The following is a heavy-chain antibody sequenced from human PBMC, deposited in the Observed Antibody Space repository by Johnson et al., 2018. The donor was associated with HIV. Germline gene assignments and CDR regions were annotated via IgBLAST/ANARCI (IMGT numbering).Heavy chain of an antibody. V-gene: IGHV3-30*03. D-gene: IGHD6-13*01. CDR2: ISYDGSNK. CDR3: ARDFKDSSSWYGTFDI. Sequence: QVQLVESGGGLVQPGRSLRLSCAASGFTFSSYGMHWVRQAPGKGLEWVAVISYDGSNKYYADSVKGRFTISRDNSKNTLYLQMNSLRAEDTAVYYCARDFKDSSSWYGTFDIWGQGTMVTVSS. J-gene: IGHJ3*02. CDR1: GFTFSSYG.